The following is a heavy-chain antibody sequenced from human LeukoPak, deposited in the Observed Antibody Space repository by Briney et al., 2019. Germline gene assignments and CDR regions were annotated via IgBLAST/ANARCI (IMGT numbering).Heavy chain of an antibody. CDR1: GYTFTGYY. J-gene: IGHJ5*02. V-gene: IGHV1-2*02. Sequence: ASVKVSCKASGYTFTGYYMHWVRQAPGQGLEWMGWINPNSGGTNYAQKFQGRVTMTRDTSISTAYMELSRLRSDDTAVYYCARGPIVVVPAAIKGHWFDPWGQGTLVTVPS. CDR2: INPNSGGT. D-gene: IGHD2-2*02. CDR3: ARGPIVVVPAAIKGHWFDP.